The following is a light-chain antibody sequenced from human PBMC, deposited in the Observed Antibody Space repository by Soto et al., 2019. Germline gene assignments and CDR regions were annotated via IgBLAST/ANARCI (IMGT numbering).Light chain of an antibody. J-gene: IGLJ1*01. CDR1: SSNIGNNA. CDR2: YDD. V-gene: IGLV1-36*01. Sequence: QSVLTQPPSVSEAPRQRVTISCSGSSSNIGNNAVNWYQQLPGKAPKLLIYYDDLLPSGVSDRFSGSKSGTSASLAISGLQSEDEADYYCAAWDDSLNAYVFGTGTKLTVL. CDR3: AAWDDSLNAYV.